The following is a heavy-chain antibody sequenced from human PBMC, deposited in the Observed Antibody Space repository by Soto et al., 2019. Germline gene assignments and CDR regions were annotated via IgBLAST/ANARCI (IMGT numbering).Heavy chain of an antibody. CDR1: GFSFSSYW. CDR3: AAAAGLYYYYYMDV. J-gene: IGHJ6*03. CDR2: IKQDGSEK. D-gene: IGHD6-13*01. V-gene: IGHV3-7*01. Sequence: PGGSLRLSCAAAGFSFSSYWVSWARQAPGKGMEWVANIKQDGSEKYYVDSVKGRFTISRDNAKNSLYLQMNSLRAEDTAVYYCAAAAGLYYYYYMDVWGKGTTVTVSS.